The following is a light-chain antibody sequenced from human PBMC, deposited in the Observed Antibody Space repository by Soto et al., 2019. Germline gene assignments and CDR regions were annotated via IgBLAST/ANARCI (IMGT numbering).Light chain of an antibody. V-gene: IGKV3-20*01. J-gene: IGKJ1*01. CDR2: DVS. Sequence: EIVMTQSPATLSVSPGERATLSCWASQSVSSNLAWYQQKPGQAPRLLIYDVSSRATGIPDRFSGSGSGTDFTLTISRLEPEDFAVYYCQQYGSSGTFGQGTKVDI. CDR1: QSVSSN. CDR3: QQYGSSGT.